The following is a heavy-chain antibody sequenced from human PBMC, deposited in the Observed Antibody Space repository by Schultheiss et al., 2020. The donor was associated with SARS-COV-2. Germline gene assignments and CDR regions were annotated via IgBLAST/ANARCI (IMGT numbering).Heavy chain of an antibody. Sequence: SQTLSLTCAVYGGSFSGYYWSWIRQPPGKGLEWIGYIYYSGSTNYNPSLKSRVTISVDTSKNQFSLKLSSVTAADTAVYYCARRRFLWVDAFDIWGQGTMVTVSS. CDR2: IYYSGST. J-gene: IGHJ3*02. V-gene: IGHV4-59*08. D-gene: IGHD3-3*01. CDR3: ARRRFLWVDAFDI. CDR1: GGSFSGYY.